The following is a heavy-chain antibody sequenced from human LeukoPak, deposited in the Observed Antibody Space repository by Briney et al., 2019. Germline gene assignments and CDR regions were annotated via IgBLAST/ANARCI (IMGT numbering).Heavy chain of an antibody. CDR2: IIPILGIA. V-gene: IGHV1-69*04. D-gene: IGHD6-19*01. J-gene: IGHJ4*02. CDR1: GCTFSSYA. CDR3: ARGTVAVAGPFDY. Sequence: GASVKVSCKASGCTFSSYAISWVRQAPGQGLEWMGRIIPILGIANYAQKFQGRVTITADKSTSTAYMELSSLRSEDTAVYYCARGTVAVAGPFDYWGQGTVVTVSS.